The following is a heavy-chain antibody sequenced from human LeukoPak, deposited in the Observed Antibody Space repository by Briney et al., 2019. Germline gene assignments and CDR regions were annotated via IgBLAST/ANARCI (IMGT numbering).Heavy chain of an antibody. CDR3: ATDFGYSGYADY. CDR2: FDPEDGET. J-gene: IGHJ4*02. D-gene: IGHD5-12*01. V-gene: IGHV1-24*01. Sequence: ASVKVSCKVSGYTLTELSMHWVRQAPGKGLEWMGGFDPEDGETIYAQKFQGRVTMTEDTSTDTAYMELSSLRSEDTAVYYCATDFGYSGYADYWGQGTLVTVSS. CDR1: GYTLTELS.